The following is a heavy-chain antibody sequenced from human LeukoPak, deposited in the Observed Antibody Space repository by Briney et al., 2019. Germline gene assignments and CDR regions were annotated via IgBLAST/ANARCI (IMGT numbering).Heavy chain of an antibody. J-gene: IGHJ4*02. CDR2: ISDSGGTT. CDR3: AKDCYILTGYYPTSYFDY. D-gene: IGHD3-9*01. CDR1: GFTFRTCA. V-gene: IGHV3-23*01. Sequence: GGCLRLSCAASGFTFRTCAMRWVRQAPGKGLEWVSAISDSGGTTKYADPVKGRFTISRDNSKNTLYLQMNSLRAEDTAVYFCAKDCYILTGYYPTSYFDYWGQGTLVTVSS.